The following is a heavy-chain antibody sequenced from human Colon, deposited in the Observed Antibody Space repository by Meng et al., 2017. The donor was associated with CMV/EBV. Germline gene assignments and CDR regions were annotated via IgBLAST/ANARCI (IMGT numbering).Heavy chain of an antibody. CDR3: GKQLAAAGLCIDY. D-gene: IGHD6-13*01. J-gene: IGHJ4*02. Sequence: GGSLRLSCAASGFTFSTYGMHWVRQAPGKGLEWVAYIRSDGTKTYYADSVKGRFTVSRDNSRNMVYLQMNSLRADDTAVYYCGKQLAAAGLCIDYWGQGTLVTVSS. V-gene: IGHV3-30*02. CDR2: IRSDGTKT. CDR1: GFTFSTYG.